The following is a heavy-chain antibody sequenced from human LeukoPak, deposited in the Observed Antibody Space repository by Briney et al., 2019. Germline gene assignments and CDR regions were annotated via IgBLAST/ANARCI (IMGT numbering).Heavy chain of an antibody. V-gene: IGHV4-30-4*01. Sequence: PSQTLSLTCTVSGGSISSGDYYWSWIRQPPGKGLEWIGYIYYSGSSYYNPSLKSRVTISVDTSKNQFSLKMNSVTAADTAVYYRARAGRNWFDPWGQGTLVTVSS. D-gene: IGHD6-19*01. J-gene: IGHJ5*02. CDR3: ARAGRNWFDP. CDR1: GGSISSGDYY. CDR2: IYYSGSS.